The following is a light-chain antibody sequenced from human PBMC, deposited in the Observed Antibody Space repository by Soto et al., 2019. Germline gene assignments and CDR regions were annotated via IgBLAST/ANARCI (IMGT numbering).Light chain of an antibody. CDR2: DVS. CDR3: SSFTISTTVV. CDR1: SSDIGTYNY. Sequence: QSALTQPASVSGSPGQSITISCTGTSSDIGTYNYVSWYQQHPGKAPKLIIYDVSARPSGVSSRFSGSKSANTASLTISGLQTDDEADYYCSSFTISTTVVFGGGTKVTVL. V-gene: IGLV2-14*01. J-gene: IGLJ2*01.